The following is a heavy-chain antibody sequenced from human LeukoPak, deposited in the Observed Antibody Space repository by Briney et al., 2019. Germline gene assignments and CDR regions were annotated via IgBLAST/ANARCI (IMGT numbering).Heavy chain of an antibody. CDR1: GYTFTSYY. Sequence: ASVKVSCKASGYTFTSYYMHWVRQAPGQGLEWTGIINSSGCSTSYAQKFQGRVTMNRDTSTSTVYMELSSLRSEDTAVYYCAREHITMVRRVFDLWGRGTLVTVSS. D-gene: IGHD3-10*01. CDR3: AREHITMVRRVFDL. V-gene: IGHV1-46*01. J-gene: IGHJ2*01. CDR2: INSSGCST.